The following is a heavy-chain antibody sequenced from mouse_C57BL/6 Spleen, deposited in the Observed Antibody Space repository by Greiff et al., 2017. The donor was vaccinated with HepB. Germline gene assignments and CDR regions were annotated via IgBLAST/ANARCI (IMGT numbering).Heavy chain of an antibody. V-gene: IGHV5-17*01. J-gene: IGHJ4*01. Sequence: EVKLVESGGGLVKPGGSLKLSCAASGFTFSDYGMHWVRQAPEKGLEWVAYISSGSSTIYYADTVKGRFTISRDNAKNTLFLQMTSLRSEDTAMYYCARLGQDYAMDYWGQGTSVTVSS. CDR3: ARLGQDYAMDY. CDR2: ISSGSSTI. CDR1: GFTFSDYG. D-gene: IGHD3-3*01.